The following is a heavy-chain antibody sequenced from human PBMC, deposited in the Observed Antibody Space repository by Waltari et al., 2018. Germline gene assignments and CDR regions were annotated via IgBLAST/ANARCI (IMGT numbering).Heavy chain of an antibody. J-gene: IGHJ4*02. CDR2: IWHDGTNK. CDR1: GFCFSEFV. V-gene: IGHV3-33*08. Sequence: VYLVESGGGLAQPGGSLRPSCAASGFCFSEFVRNWVRQAPGKGLESVAVIWHDGTNKYYADSVKGRFTVSRDNSKNTMYLQMNSLRVEDTAVYYCAPPRQWTFDSWGQGALVTVSS. CDR3: APPRQWTFDS. D-gene: IGHD6-19*01.